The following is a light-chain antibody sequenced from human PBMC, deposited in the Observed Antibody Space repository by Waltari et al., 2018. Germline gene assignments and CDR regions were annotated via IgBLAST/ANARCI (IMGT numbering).Light chain of an antibody. CDR1: QSFSSW. CDR2: KAS. V-gene: IGKV1-5*03. J-gene: IGKJ1*01. CDR3: QQYNSYPWT. Sequence: DIQLTQSPSTLSASVGDRVNITCRASQSFSSWLAWYQQKPGKAPKLLIYKASTLEGGVPSRFSGSGSGTEFTLTISSLQPDDFATYYCQQYNSYPWTFGQGTKVEIK.